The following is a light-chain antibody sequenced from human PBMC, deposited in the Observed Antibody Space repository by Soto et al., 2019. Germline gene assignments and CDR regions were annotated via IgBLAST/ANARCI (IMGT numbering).Light chain of an antibody. CDR1: SSDFGGYNY. Sequence: QSVLTQPASVSGSPGQSITISCTGTSSDFGGYNYVSWYQQHPGKATKLMIYDVSNRPSGVSNRFSGAKSGNTASLTTSGLNADDEAEYYFRSYPSIRTRVFGTGTKLT. V-gene: IGLV2-14*01. CDR2: DVS. J-gene: IGLJ1*01. CDR3: RSYPSIRTRV.